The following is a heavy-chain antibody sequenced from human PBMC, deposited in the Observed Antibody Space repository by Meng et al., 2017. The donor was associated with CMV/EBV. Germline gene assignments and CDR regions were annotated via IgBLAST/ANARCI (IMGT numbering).Heavy chain of an antibody. Sequence: HVRLVQPEAEGKSPWASVKVSCQTAGYRVSDHYMHWVRQAPGQGLEWMGWIYPNSGGTHYAQKFQDRVSMTRDMSISTVYMELRRLTSDDTAVYYCVRDNNWGPDYWGQGTLVTVSS. V-gene: IGHV1-2*02. J-gene: IGHJ4*02. CDR2: IYPNSGGT. D-gene: IGHD1-1*01. CDR1: GYRVSDHY. CDR3: VRDNNWGPDY.